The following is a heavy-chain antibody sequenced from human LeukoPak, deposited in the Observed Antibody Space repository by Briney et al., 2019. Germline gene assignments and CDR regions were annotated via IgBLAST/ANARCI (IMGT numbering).Heavy chain of an antibody. D-gene: IGHD3-10*01. Sequence: GSLRLSCAASGFTFSNAWMSWVRQAPGKGLEWIGEINHSGSTNYNPSLKSRVTISVDTSKNQFSLKLSSVTAADTAVYYCAKSVGIYGSGSYYYYYMDVWGKGTTVTVSS. V-gene: IGHV4-34*08. J-gene: IGHJ6*03. CDR3: AKSVGIYGSGSYYYYYMDV. CDR2: INHSGST. CDR1: GFTFSNAW.